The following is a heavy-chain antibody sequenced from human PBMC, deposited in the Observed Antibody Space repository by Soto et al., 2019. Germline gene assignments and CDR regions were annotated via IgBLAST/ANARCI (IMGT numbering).Heavy chain of an antibody. CDR2: IGGSGGST. J-gene: IGHJ6*02. V-gene: IGHV3-23*01. Sequence: PGGSLRLSCAASGFTFSSYAMSWVRQAPGKGLEWVSAIGGSGGSTYYADSVKGRFTISRDNSKNTLYLQMNSLRAEDTAVYYCAKDASPWFGEPEGVLDYYYGMDVWGQGTTVTVSS. CDR1: GFTFSSYA. D-gene: IGHD3-10*01. CDR3: AKDASPWFGEPEGVLDYYYGMDV.